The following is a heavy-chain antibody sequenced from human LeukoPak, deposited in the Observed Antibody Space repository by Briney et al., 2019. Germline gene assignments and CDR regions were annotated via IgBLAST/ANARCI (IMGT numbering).Heavy chain of an antibody. CDR1: GYTFTSYG. D-gene: IGHD3-22*01. V-gene: IGHV1-18*01. CDR3: ARVGTQVLPFYYHDSSGYTTSDY. CDR2: ISAYNGNT. Sequence: ASVNVSCKASGYTFTSYGISWVRQAPGQGLEWRGWISAYNGNTNYAQKLQARVTMTTGTSTSTAYMELRSLRSDDTAVYYCARVGTQVLPFYYHDSSGYTTSDYWGQGTLVTVSS. J-gene: IGHJ4*02.